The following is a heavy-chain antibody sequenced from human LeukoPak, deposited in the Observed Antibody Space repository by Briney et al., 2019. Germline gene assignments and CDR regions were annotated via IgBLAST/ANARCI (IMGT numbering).Heavy chain of an antibody. Sequence: GGSLRLSCAASGFTLSSYAMHWVRQAPGKGLEWVAVISYDESNKYYADSVKGRFTISRDNSKNTLYLQMDSLRAEDTAVYYCARDPYFDYWGQGTLVTVSS. CDR3: ARDPYFDY. V-gene: IGHV3-30-3*01. J-gene: IGHJ4*02. CDR2: ISYDESNK. CDR1: GFTLSSYA.